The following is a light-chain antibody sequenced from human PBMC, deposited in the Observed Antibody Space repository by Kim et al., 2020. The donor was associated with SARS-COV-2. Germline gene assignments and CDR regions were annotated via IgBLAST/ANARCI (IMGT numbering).Light chain of an antibody. J-gene: IGKJ2*01. CDR1: QTIRTW. CDR3: QQYSSYPLT. CDR2: YAS. Sequence: DIQMTQSPSTLSASVGDRVTITCRASQTIRTWLAWYQQKPEKAPKLLIYYASSLESGVPSRFSGSGSGTDFTLTISSLQPDDFATYYCQQYSSYPLTFGQGTKLEI. V-gene: IGKV1-5*01.